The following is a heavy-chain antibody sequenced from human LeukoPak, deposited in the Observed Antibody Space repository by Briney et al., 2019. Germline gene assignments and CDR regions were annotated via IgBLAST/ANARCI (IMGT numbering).Heavy chain of an antibody. J-gene: IGHJ4*02. V-gene: IGHV3-21*04. D-gene: IGHD5-24*01. CDR1: GFTFSSYS. Sequence: GGSLRLSCAASGFTFSSYSMSWVRQAPGKGLEWVSSISGSSSSIYYADSVKGRFTVSRDNAKNSLYLQMNSLRAEDTALYYCARADGFDYWGQGTLVTVSS. CDR2: ISGSSSSI. CDR3: ARADGFDY.